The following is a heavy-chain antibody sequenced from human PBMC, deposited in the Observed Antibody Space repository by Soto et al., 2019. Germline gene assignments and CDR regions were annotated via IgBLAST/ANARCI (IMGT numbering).Heavy chain of an antibody. CDR3: ANAGISVAGPPYNWFDP. V-gene: IGHV1-69*13. D-gene: IGHD6-19*01. CDR2: IIPIFDST. CDR1: GGTFNTFA. Sequence: SVKVSCKASGGTFNTFAISWVRQAPGQGLEWMGGIIPIFDSTNYAQKFQGRITIIADESTNTAYLELSSLKSEDTAMYFCANAGISVAGPPYNWFDPWGQGTLVTVSS. J-gene: IGHJ5*02.